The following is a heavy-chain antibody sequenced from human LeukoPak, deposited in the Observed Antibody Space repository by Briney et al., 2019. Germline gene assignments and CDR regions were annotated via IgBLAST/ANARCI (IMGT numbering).Heavy chain of an antibody. CDR2: MNPNSGNT. CDR3: ARGERGYSYGSFDP. CDR1: GYTFTSYD. J-gene: IGHJ5*02. Sequence: RASVKVSCKASGYTFTSYDINWVRQATGQGLEWMGWMNPNSGNTGYAQKFQGRVTITRNTSISTAYMELSSLRSEDTAVCYCARGERGYSYGSFDPWGQGTLVTVSS. D-gene: IGHD5-18*01. V-gene: IGHV1-8*03.